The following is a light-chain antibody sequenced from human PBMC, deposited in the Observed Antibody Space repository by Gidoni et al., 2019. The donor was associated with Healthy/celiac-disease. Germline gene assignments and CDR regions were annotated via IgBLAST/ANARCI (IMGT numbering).Light chain of an antibody. CDR3: QQYVISPYT. V-gene: IGKV3D-20*01. CDR2: DAS. Sequence: EIVLTQSPATLSLSPGERATLSCGASQSVSSSYLAWYQQKPGLAPSLLIYDASSRATGRPDRFSPIVSGTVFTLPISVLEPEDFAFYYCQQYVISPYTFGQGTRLVIK. J-gene: IGKJ2*01. CDR1: QSVSSSY.